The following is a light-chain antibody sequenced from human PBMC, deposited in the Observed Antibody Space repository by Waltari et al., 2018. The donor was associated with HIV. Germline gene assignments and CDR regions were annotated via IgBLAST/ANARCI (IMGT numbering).Light chain of an antibody. Sequence: EIVLTQSPGTLSLSPVETTTLSCRASRSVSSSYLAWYQQKPGQAPRLFIYGTSSRATGIPDRFSGSGSGTDFSLTISRLEPEDFAVYYCQQYGDSLTFGPGTKVDIK. CDR3: QQYGDSLT. CDR2: GTS. J-gene: IGKJ3*01. V-gene: IGKV3-20*01. CDR1: RSVSSSY.